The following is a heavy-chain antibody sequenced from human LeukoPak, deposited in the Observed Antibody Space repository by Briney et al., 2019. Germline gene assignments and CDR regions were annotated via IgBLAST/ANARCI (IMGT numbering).Heavy chain of an antibody. CDR3: ARDTYYYDSRDWFDP. Sequence: PSETLSLTCTVSGGSISSYYWSWIRQPAGKGLKWIGRIYTSGSTNYNPSLKSRVTMSVDTSKNQFSLKLSSVTAADTAVYYCARDTYYYDSRDWFDPWGQGTLVTVSS. CDR2: IYTSGST. CDR1: GGSISSYY. V-gene: IGHV4-4*07. J-gene: IGHJ5*02. D-gene: IGHD3-22*01.